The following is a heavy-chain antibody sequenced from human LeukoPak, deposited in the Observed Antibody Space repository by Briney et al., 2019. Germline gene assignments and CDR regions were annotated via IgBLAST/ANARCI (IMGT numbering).Heavy chain of an antibody. CDR3: AREYSSVPWRVYYYYYMDV. J-gene: IGHJ6*03. D-gene: IGHD6-19*01. Sequence: GASVKVSCKASGYTFTGYYMHWVRLVPGQGLEWMGWIIPNSGGTKYGQKFQGRVTMTRDTSISTAYMELSRLRSDDTAVYYCAREYSSVPWRVYYYYYMDVWGKGTTVTVSS. CDR2: IIPNSGGT. V-gene: IGHV1-2*02. CDR1: GYTFTGYY.